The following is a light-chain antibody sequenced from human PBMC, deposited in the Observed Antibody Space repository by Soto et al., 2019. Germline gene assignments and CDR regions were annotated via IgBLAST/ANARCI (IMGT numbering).Light chain of an antibody. CDR3: QQYGTSPFT. CDR2: GAS. J-gene: IGKJ3*01. V-gene: IGKV3-20*01. Sequence: EIVVTQSPGTLSLSPGERATLSCRASQTVNNNYLTWYQQTPGQAPRLLIYGASSRATGIPDKFSGSGSGTDFTLTISRLEPEDFAVYYCQQYGTSPFTFGPGTKVDI. CDR1: QTVNNNY.